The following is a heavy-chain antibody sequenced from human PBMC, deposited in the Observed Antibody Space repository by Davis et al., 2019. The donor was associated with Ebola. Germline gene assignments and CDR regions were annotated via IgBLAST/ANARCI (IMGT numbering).Heavy chain of an antibody. CDR2: MNPNSGNT. V-gene: IGHV1-8*01. D-gene: IGHD3-3*01. Sequence: ASVKVSCKASGYTFTSYDINWVRQATGQGLEWMGWMNPNSGNTGYAQKFQGRVTMTRNTSISTAYMELSSLRSEDTAVYYCARVLSVLGVINWYFDLWGRGTLVTVSS. CDR1: GYTFTSYD. J-gene: IGHJ2*01. CDR3: ARVLSVLGVINWYFDL.